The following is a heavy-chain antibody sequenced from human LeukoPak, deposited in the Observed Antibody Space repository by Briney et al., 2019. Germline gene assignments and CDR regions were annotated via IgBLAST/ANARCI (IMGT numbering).Heavy chain of an antibody. V-gene: IGHV3-30*04. Sequence: GGPLRLSCAASGFTFSSYAMHWVRQAPGKGLEWVAVISYDGSNKYYADSVKGRFTISRDNSKNTLYLQMNSLRAEDTAVYYCARFEGYYDILTGYGYFDYWGQGTLVTVSS. D-gene: IGHD3-9*01. CDR1: GFTFSSYA. CDR2: ISYDGSNK. CDR3: ARFEGYYDILTGYGYFDY. J-gene: IGHJ4*02.